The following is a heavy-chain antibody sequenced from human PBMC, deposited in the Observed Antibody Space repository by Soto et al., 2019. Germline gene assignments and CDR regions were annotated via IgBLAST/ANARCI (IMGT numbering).Heavy chain of an antibody. Sequence: EVQLLESGGGLVQPEWSLRLSCAASGFTFISYAMRWVRHSPGQGLAWVSAISARGGSTYYADPVKGRFTISRVNSKHGLYLLMNSLRAENTAVYDCAKDQNKLVRIEEDFDYWGQRTLVTVCS. V-gene: IGHV3-23*01. D-gene: IGHD6-6*01. CDR1: GFTFISYA. CDR2: ISARGGST. CDR3: AKDQNKLVRIEEDFDY. J-gene: IGHJ4*02.